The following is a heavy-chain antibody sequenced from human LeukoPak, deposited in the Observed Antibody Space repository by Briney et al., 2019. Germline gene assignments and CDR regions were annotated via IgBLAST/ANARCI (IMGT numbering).Heavy chain of an antibody. D-gene: IGHD3-10*01. CDR3: AREGYYGSGLYYYYYMDV. Sequence: GGSLRLSCAASGFTFSSYEMNWVRQAPGKGLEWVSYISSSGSTIYYADSVKGRFTISRDNAKNSLYLQMNSLRAEDTAVYYCAREGYYGSGLYYYYYMDVWGKGTTVTVSS. J-gene: IGHJ6*03. CDR1: GFTFSSYE. V-gene: IGHV3-48*03. CDR2: ISSSGSTI.